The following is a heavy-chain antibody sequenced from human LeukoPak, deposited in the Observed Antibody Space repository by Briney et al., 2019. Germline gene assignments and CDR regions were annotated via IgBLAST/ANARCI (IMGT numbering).Heavy chain of an antibody. CDR1: GGSISSYY. D-gene: IGHD3-16*01. CDR2: INHSGST. CDR3: ARWGGMNDAFDI. Sequence: PSETLSLTCTVSGGSISSYYWSWIRQPPGKGLEWIGEINHSGSTNYNPSLKSRVTISVDTSKNQFSLKLSSVTAADTAVYYCARWGGMNDAFDIWGQGTMVTVSS. V-gene: IGHV4-34*01. J-gene: IGHJ3*02.